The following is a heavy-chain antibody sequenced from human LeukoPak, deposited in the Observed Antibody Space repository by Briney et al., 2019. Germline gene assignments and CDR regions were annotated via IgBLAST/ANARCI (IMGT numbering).Heavy chain of an antibody. Sequence: SETLSLTCTVSGGSISSYYWSWIRQPAGKGLEWIGRIYTSGSTNYNPSLKSRVTMSVDTSKNQFSLKLSSVTAADTAVYYRARDRGTRMIFGVVVQGRTSLDAFDIWGQGTMVTVSS. D-gene: IGHD3/OR15-3a*01. J-gene: IGHJ3*02. CDR2: IYTSGST. CDR3: ARDRGTRMIFGVVVQGRTSLDAFDI. V-gene: IGHV4-4*07. CDR1: GGSISSYY.